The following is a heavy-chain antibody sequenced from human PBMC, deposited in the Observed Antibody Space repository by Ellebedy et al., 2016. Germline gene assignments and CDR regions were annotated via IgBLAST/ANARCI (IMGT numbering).Heavy chain of an antibody. Sequence: SETLSLXXTVSGGSISSSSYYWGWIRQPPGKGLEWIGSIYYSGSTYYNPSLKSRVTISVDTSKNQFSLKLSSVTAADTAVYYCARHNLITMIVVVISAFDIWGQGTMVTVSS. V-gene: IGHV4-39*01. CDR1: GGSISSSSYY. D-gene: IGHD3-22*01. J-gene: IGHJ3*02. CDR2: IYYSGST. CDR3: ARHNLITMIVVVISAFDI.